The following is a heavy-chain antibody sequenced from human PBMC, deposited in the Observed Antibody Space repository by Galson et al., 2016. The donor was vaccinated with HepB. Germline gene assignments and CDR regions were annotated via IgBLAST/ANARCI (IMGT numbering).Heavy chain of an antibody. CDR3: ARADDVDTGPISFRWAGTPFYFDY. J-gene: IGHJ4*02. Sequence: SVKVSCKASGYTFSSHYVHWVRQARGQGLEWMGMINPSGGSTKYAQKFQGRVTMTRDTSTNTVYMELNSLRSEDTAVYYCARADDVDTGPISFRWAGTPFYFDYWGQGTLVSVSS. V-gene: IGHV1-46*01. CDR1: GYTFSSHY. CDR2: INPSGGST. D-gene: IGHD5-18*01.